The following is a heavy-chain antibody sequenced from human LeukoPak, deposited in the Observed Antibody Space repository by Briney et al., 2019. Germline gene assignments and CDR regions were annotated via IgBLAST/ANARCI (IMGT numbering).Heavy chain of an antibody. CDR2: IYYSGST. V-gene: IGHV4-30-4*01. J-gene: IGHJ4*02. CDR1: GGSISSGDYY. CDR3: ARVIVVVTAIYFDY. D-gene: IGHD2-21*02. Sequence: PSQTLSLTCTVSGGSISSGDYYWSWTRQPPGKGLEWIGYIYYSGSTYYNPSLKSRVTISVDTSKNQFSLKLSSVTAADTAVYYCARVIVVVTAIYFDYWGQGTLVTVSS.